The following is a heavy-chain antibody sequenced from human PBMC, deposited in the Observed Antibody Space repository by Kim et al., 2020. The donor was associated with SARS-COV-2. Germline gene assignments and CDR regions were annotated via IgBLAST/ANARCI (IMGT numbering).Heavy chain of an antibody. J-gene: IGHJ4*02. D-gene: IGHD3-22*01. CDR2: INHSGST. CDR1: GGSFSGYY. CDR3: ARSHLDITMIVVVISPFDY. Sequence: SETLSLTCAVYGGSFSGYYWSWIRQPPGKGLEWIGEINHSGSTNYNPSLKSRVTISVDTSKNQFSLKLSSVTAADTAVYYCARSHLDITMIVVVISPFDYWGQGTLVTVSS. V-gene: IGHV4-34*01.